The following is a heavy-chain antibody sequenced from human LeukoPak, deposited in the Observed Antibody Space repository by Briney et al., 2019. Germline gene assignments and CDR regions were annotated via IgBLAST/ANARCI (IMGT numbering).Heavy chain of an antibody. J-gene: IGHJ3*01. D-gene: IGHD6-19*01. V-gene: IGHV1-2*02. CDR1: GYTFTSYY. Sequence: ASVTVSCKASGYTFTSYYMHWVRQAPGQGLEWMGWINPNSGGSTYAQKFQGRVTMTRDTSISTAYMELSRLRYDDTAVYYCAKAQWLVLDAFDFWGQGTMVTVSS. CDR3: AKAQWLVLDAFDF. CDR2: INPNSGGS.